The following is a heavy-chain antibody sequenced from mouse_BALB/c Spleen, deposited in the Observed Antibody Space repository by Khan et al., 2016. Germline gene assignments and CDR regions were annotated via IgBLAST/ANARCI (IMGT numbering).Heavy chain of an antibody. J-gene: IGHJ2*01. Sequence: QVQLKQSGAELMKPGASVKISCKATGYTFSSYWIEWVKQRPGHGLEWIGEILPGSGSTNYNEKFRGKATFTADTSSNTAYMQLSSLTYEDSDVHYCARTNQRGYFDYWGQGTTLTVSS. CDR1: GYTFSSYW. V-gene: IGHV1-9*01. CDR3: ARTNQRGYFDY. CDR2: ILPGSGST.